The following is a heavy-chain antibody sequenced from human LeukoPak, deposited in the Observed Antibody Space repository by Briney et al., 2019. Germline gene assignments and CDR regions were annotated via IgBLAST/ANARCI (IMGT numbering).Heavy chain of an antibody. J-gene: IGHJ4*02. V-gene: IGHV4-34*01. CDR1: GGSFSGYY. CDR2: INHSGST. Sequence: PSETLSLTCAVYGGSFSGYYWSWIRRPPGKGLEWIGEINHSGSTNYNPSLKSRVTISVDTSKNQFSLKLSSVTAADTAVYYCASGYYTFDYWGQGTLVTVSS. D-gene: IGHD3-3*01. CDR3: ASGYYTFDY.